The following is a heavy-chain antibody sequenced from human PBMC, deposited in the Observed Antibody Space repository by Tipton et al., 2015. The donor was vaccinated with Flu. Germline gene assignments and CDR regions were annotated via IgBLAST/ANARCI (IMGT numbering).Heavy chain of an antibody. Sequence: TLSLTCTVSGGSVSPYYWNWVRQSPGKGLEWIGYIYYRGTTGYNPSIKSRVTISVDTSKNQVSLKLTSVTAADTAVYYCARDLVQDYRDQYFGMDVWGQGTTVTVSS. V-gene: IGHV4-59*02. J-gene: IGHJ6*02. D-gene: IGHD4-11*01. CDR3: ARDLVQDYRDQYFGMDV. CDR2: IYYRGTT. CDR1: GGSVSPYY.